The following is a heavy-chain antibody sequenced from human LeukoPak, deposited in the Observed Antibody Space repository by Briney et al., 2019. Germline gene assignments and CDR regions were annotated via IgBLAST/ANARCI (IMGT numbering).Heavy chain of an antibody. CDR1: GVTFFDYA. Sequence: GGSLRLSCAASGVTFFDYATRWVRDALGERLEWVSAISWNGGAIAYGYSMKGRFTISRDNAKNTLYLQMNSPINEDTALYYCTKGNNFYYYYMDVWGKGTTVTVSS. CDR2: ISWNGGAI. CDR3: TKGNNFYYYYMDV. D-gene: IGHD1/OR15-1a*01. J-gene: IGHJ6*03. V-gene: IGHV3-9*01.